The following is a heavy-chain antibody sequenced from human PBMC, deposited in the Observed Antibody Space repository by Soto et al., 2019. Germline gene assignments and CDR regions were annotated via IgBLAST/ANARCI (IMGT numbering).Heavy chain of an antibody. V-gene: IGHV1-69*13. J-gene: IGHJ4*02. Sequence: GASVEVSCKASEGTFSSYSISWVRQAPGQGLEWMGGIIPIFGTANYAQKFQGRVTITADESTSTAYMELSGLRSEDTAVYYCARDLRRDGYNWGQGTLVTVSS. D-gene: IGHD5-12*01. CDR1: EGTFSSYS. CDR2: IIPIFGTA. CDR3: ARDLRRDGYN.